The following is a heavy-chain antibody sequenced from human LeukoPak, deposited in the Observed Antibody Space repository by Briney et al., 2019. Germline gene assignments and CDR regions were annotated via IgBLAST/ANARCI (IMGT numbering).Heavy chain of an antibody. Sequence: GGSLRLSCAASGFTFSSYGMHWVRQAPGKGLEWVAFIRYDGSNKYYADSVKGRFTISRDNSKNTLYLQMNSLRAEDTAVYYCAKGGVIELLWFGEFQGFDYWGQGTLVTVSS. CDR3: AKGGVIELLWFGEFQGFDY. V-gene: IGHV3-30*02. CDR1: GFTFSSYG. D-gene: IGHD3-10*01. J-gene: IGHJ4*02. CDR2: IRYDGSNK.